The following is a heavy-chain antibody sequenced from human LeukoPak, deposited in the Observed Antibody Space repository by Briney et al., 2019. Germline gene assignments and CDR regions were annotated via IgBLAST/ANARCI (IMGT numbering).Heavy chain of an antibody. CDR1: GGSVSSGSYY. J-gene: IGHJ6*02. CDR2: IHYSGST. CDR3: AGDSNYVARYYGMDV. V-gene: IGHV4-61*01. Sequence: KPSETLSLTCTVSGGSVSSGSYYWSWIRQPPGKGLEWIGYIHYSGSTNYNPSLKSRVTISVDTSKNQFSLKLSSVTAADTAVYYCAGDSNYVARYYGMDVWGQGTTVTVSS. D-gene: IGHD4-11*01.